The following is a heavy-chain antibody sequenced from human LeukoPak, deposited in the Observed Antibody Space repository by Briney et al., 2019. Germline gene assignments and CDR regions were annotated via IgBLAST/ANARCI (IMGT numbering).Heavy chain of an antibody. CDR1: GYSFTSNY. Sequence: ASVKVSCKASGYSFTSNYIHWVRQAPGQGLEWMGMIYPRDGSTSYAQKFQGRVTVTRDTSTSTVHMELSGLRSEDTAVYYCARDQEAFDFWGQGTLVTVSS. J-gene: IGHJ4*02. CDR2: IYPRDGST. CDR3: ARDQEAFDF. V-gene: IGHV1-46*01.